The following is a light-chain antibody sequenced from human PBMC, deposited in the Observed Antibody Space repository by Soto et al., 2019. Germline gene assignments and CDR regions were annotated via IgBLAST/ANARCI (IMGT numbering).Light chain of an antibody. V-gene: IGKV3D-15*01. CDR2: GAS. Sequence: EIVMTQSPATLSVSPGEGATLPCRASQSVSSKLAWYQQKPGQAPRLLIYGASNRATGVPDRFSGSGSGTDFTLTISRLEPEDFAVYYCQQYTAWPLTFGQGTKVDI. CDR3: QQYTAWPLT. J-gene: IGKJ1*01. CDR1: QSVSSK.